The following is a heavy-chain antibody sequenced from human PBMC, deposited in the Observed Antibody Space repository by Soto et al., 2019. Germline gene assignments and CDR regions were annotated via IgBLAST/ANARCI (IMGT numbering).Heavy chain of an antibody. CDR3: AKDNCISTSCYRLYNWFDP. CDR1: GFTFSSYG. D-gene: IGHD2-2*01. V-gene: IGHV3-30*18. Sequence: QVQLVESGGGVVQPGRSLRLSCAASGFTFSSYGTHWVRQAPVKALEWVAVISYGGSNKYYADSVKGRFTISRENSKNTLYLQMNNLRAEDTAVYYCAKDNCISTSCYRLYNWFDPWGQGTLVTVSS. CDR2: ISYGGSNK. J-gene: IGHJ5*02.